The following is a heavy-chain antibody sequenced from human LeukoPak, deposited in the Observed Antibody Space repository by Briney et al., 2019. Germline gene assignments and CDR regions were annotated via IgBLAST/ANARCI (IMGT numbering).Heavy chain of an antibody. V-gene: IGHV3-48*01. Sequence: GGSLRLSCVGSGFNFNAYGMNWVRQAPGEGLEWLAFISGTNRAIHYADSVKGRFTISRDNSKNTVHLQMNSLRAEDTAMYYCVRDGAHWDLDYWGQGTLVTVSS. D-gene: IGHD7-27*01. CDR1: GFNFNAYG. J-gene: IGHJ4*02. CDR2: ISGTNRAI. CDR3: VRDGAHWDLDY.